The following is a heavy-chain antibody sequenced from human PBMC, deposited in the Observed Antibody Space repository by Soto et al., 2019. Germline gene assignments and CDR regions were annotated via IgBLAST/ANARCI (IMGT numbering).Heavy chain of an antibody. CDR2: IWYDGSNK. V-gene: IGHV3-33*01. D-gene: IGHD5-18*01. CDR1: GFTFSSYG. J-gene: IGHJ6*02. CDR3: ARDPFVDTAMFGMDV. Sequence: LRLSCAASGFTFSSYGMHWARQAPGKGLEWVAVIWYDGSNKYYADSVKGRFTISRDNSKNTLYLQMNSLRAEDTAVYYCARDPFVDTAMFGMDVWGQGTTVTVSS.